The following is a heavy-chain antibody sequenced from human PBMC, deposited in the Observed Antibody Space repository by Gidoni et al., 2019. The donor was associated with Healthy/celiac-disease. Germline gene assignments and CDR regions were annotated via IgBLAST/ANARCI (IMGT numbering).Heavy chain of an antibody. CDR3: EKESYDRYSYGGDYYYMDV. CDR1: GFTFSSYA. D-gene: IGHD5-18*01. Sequence: EVQLLESGGGLVQPGGSLRLSCAASGFTFSSYAMSWVRQAPGKGLEWVSAISGSGGSTYYADSVKGRFTISRDNSKNTLYLQMNSLRAEDTAVYYCEKESYDRYSYGGDYYYMDVWGKGTTVTVSS. V-gene: IGHV3-23*01. J-gene: IGHJ6*03. CDR2: ISGSGGST.